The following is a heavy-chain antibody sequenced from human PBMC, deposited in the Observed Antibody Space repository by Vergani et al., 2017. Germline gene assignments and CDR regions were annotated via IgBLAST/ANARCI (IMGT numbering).Heavy chain of an antibody. V-gene: IGHV3-48*03. CDR3: ARDYCSGGSCYFAYYDYYGMDV. D-gene: IGHD2-15*01. CDR1: GFTFTSYE. Sequence: EVQLVESGGGLVQPGGSLRISCAASGFTFTSYELNWVRQAPGKGLEWVSYIGSSGSIIYYADSVKGRFTISRDNAKNALYLQMNSLGAEDTAVYYCARDYCSGGSCYFAYYDYYGMDVWGQGTTVTVSS. J-gene: IGHJ6*02. CDR2: IGSSGSII.